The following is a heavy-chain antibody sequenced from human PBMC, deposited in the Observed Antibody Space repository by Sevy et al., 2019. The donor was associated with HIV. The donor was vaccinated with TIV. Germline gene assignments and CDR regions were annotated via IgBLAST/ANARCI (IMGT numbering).Heavy chain of an antibody. CDR2: ISGSGGST. CDR3: AKAREPCTTEASTTIDY. D-gene: IGHD1-1*01. CDR1: GFTFSSYA. V-gene: IGHV3-23*01. Sequence: GGSLRLSCAASGFTFSSYAMSWVRQAPGKGLEWVSAISGSGGSTYYADSVKGRFTISRDNSKNTLYLQMNSLRAEDTAVYYCAKAREPCTTEASTTIDYWGQGTLVTVS. J-gene: IGHJ4*02.